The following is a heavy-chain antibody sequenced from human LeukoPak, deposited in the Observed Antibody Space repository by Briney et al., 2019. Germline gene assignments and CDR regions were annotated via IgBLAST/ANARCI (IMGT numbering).Heavy chain of an antibody. CDR3: TREKYYYDSSGYLPRLKYYFDY. J-gene: IGHJ4*02. V-gene: IGHV4-34*01. CDR1: GGSFSGYY. Sequence: SETLSLTCAVYGGSFSGYYWSWIRQPPGKGLEWIGEINHSGSTNYNPSLKSRVTISVDTSKNQFSLKLSSVTAADTAVYYCTREKYYYDSSGYLPRLKYYFDYWGQGTLVTVSS. D-gene: IGHD3-22*01. CDR2: INHSGST.